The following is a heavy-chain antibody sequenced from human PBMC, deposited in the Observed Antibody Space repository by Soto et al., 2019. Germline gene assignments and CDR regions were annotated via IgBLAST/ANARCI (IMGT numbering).Heavy chain of an antibody. V-gene: IGHV4-31*03. Sequence: PSETLSLTCTVSGGSISSGGYYWSWIRQHPGKGLEWIGYIYYSGSTYYNPSLKSRVTISVDTSKNQFSLKLSSVTAADTAVYYCARTKQWLIWFDYWGQGTLVTVSS. D-gene: IGHD6-19*01. CDR2: IYYSGST. CDR1: GGSISSGGYY. CDR3: ARTKQWLIWFDY. J-gene: IGHJ4*02.